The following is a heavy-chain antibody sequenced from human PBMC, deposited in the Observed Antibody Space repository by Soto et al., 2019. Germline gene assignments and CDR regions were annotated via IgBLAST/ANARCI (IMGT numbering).Heavy chain of an antibody. CDR1: GGTFSSYA. CDR2: IIPIFGTA. J-gene: IGHJ4*02. V-gene: IGHV1-69*13. CDR3: ARDWYSSSSVGDY. Sequence: GASVKVSCKASGGTFSSYAISWVRQAPGQGLEWMGGIIPIFGTANYAQKFQGRVTITADGSTSTAYMELSSLRSEDTAVYYCARDWYSSSSVGDYWGQGTLVTVSS. D-gene: IGHD6-6*01.